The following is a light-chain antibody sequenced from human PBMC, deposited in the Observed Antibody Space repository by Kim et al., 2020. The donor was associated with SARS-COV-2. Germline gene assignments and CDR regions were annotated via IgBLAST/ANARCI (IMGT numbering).Light chain of an antibody. CDR1: QRIQKW. CDR3: QQYNSYSPLT. V-gene: IGKV1-5*01. CDR2: EAS. Sequence: AVGNKVSITGRASQRIQKWLAGYQQKPRKDPKLIIYEASSLETGVPSRFSGSGSGTEFILTISSLQPDDFATYYCQQYNSYSPLTFGGGTKVDIK. J-gene: IGKJ4*01.